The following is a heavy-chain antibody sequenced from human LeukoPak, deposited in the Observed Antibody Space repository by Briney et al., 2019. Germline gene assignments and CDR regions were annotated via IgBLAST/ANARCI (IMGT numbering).Heavy chain of an antibody. J-gene: IGHJ4*02. CDR2: ISSSGTTI. Sequence: GGSLRLSCAASGFTFSSYEMNWVRQAPGKGLEWVSYISSSGTTIYYAVSVKGRFSISRDNSKNTLYLQMNSLRDEDTAVYYCVRNDTSGVGLDYWGQGSLVTVSS. V-gene: IGHV3-48*03. D-gene: IGHD3-3*01. CDR3: VRNDTSGVGLDY. CDR1: GFTFSSYE.